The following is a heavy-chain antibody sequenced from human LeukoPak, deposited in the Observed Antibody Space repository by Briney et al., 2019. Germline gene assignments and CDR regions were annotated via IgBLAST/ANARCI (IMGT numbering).Heavy chain of an antibody. CDR2: ISGSGGST. D-gene: IGHD6-19*01. CDR1: GFTFSSYA. V-gene: IGHV3-23*01. Sequence: PGGSLRLSCAASGFTFSSYAMSWVRQAPGKGLEWVSAISGSGGSTYYADSVKGRFTISRDNSKNTLYLQMNSLRAEDTAVYYCANSGSIALGFDYWGQGTLVTVSS. J-gene: IGHJ4*02. CDR3: ANSGSIALGFDY.